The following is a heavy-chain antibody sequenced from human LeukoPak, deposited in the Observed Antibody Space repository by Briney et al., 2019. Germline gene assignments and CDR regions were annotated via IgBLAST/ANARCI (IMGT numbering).Heavy chain of an antibody. CDR2: ISYDGSNK. CDR3: ARGKTTVTTYNWFDP. J-gene: IGHJ5*02. V-gene: IGHV3-30*04. CDR1: GFTFSSYA. D-gene: IGHD4-17*01. Sequence: PGRSLRLSCAASGFTFSSYAMHWVRQAPGKGLEWVAVISYDGSNKYYADSVKGRFTISRDNSKNTLYLQMNSLGAEDTAVYYCARGKTTVTTYNWFDPWGQGTLVTVSS.